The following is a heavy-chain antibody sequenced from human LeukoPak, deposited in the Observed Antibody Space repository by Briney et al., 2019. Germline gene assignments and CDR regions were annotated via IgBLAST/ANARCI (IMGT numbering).Heavy chain of an antibody. CDR3: ARLLDVVAAIGWFDP. CDR1: GGSIRSYY. D-gene: IGHD2-15*01. V-gene: IGHV4-59*12. J-gene: IGHJ5*02. CDR2: IYYSGST. Sequence: SETLSLTCTVSGGSIRSYYWSWIRQPPGKGLEWIAYIYYSGSTNYNPSLKSRVTISVDTSKNQFSLKLSSVTAADTAVYYCARLLDVVAAIGWFDPWGQGTLVTVSS.